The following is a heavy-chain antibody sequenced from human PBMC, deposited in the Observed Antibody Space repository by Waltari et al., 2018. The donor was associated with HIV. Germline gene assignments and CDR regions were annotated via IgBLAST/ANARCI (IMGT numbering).Heavy chain of an antibody. CDR2: IYSGGST. J-gene: IGHJ2*01. CDR3: ARALRGYYYWYFDL. Sequence: EVQLVESGGGLVQPGGSLRLSCAASGFTVSSNYMSWVRQAPGKGLEWVSVIYSGGSTYYADSVKGRFTISRDNSKNTLYLQMNSLRAEDTAVYYCARALRGYYYWYFDLWGRGTLVTVSS. D-gene: IGHD3-22*01. CDR1: GFTVSSNY. V-gene: IGHV3-66*02.